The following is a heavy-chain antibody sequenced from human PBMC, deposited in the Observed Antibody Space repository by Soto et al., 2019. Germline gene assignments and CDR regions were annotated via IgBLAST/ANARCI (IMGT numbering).Heavy chain of an antibody. CDR1: GFTFSSYW. J-gene: IGHJ4*02. CDR2: IKGDGIST. V-gene: IGHV3-74*01. D-gene: IGHD3-10*01. CDR3: ARGAMGNYYNDY. Sequence: EVKLLESGGGLVQSGGSLRLSCAASGFTFSSYWMHWVRQAPGKGLVWVSRIKGDGISTNYADSVKGRFTISRDNANDTVFLQMNGLSADDTAVYYCARGAMGNYYNDYWGQGTLVTVSS.